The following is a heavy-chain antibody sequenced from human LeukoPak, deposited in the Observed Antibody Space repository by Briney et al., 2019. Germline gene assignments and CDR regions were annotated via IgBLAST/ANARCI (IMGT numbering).Heavy chain of an antibody. Sequence: GGSLRLSCAASGFPLSSYSINWFRQAPGKGLEWVAYISASGSNIYYVDSVMGRFTVSRDNPKSSLFRQMNSPRAEDTAVYYCARVKGTYFDYWGQGALVTVSS. CDR3: ARVKGTYFDY. CDR1: GFPLSSYS. CDR2: ISASGSNI. V-gene: IGHV3-48*01. J-gene: IGHJ4*02. D-gene: IGHD1-1*01.